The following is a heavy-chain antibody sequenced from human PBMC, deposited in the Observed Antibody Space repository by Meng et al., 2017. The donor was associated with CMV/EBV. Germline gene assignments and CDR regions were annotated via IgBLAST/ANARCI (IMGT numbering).Heavy chain of an antibody. J-gene: IGHJ3*02. Sequence: SVKVSCKASGCTFSSYAISWVRQAPGQGLEWMGGIIPILGIANYAQKVQGRVTITADKSTSTAYMELSSLRSEDTAVYYCARDGTQRITMIVGAFDIWGQGTMVTVSS. CDR3: ARDGTQRITMIVGAFDI. CDR2: IIPILGIA. CDR1: GCTFSSYA. V-gene: IGHV1-69*10. D-gene: IGHD3-22*01.